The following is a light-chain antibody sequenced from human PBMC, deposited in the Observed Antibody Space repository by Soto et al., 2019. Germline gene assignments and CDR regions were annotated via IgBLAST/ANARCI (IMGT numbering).Light chain of an antibody. V-gene: IGKV1-5*01. Sequence: DIQMTQSPSTLSASVGDRVTITCRASQSISSWLAWYQQKPGKAPKLLIYDASSLESGVPSRFSGSGSGTEFTLTISSLQPDDFATYYCQKYNSFSVWTFGQGTKVDIK. CDR1: QSISSW. J-gene: IGKJ1*01. CDR2: DAS. CDR3: QKYNSFSVWT.